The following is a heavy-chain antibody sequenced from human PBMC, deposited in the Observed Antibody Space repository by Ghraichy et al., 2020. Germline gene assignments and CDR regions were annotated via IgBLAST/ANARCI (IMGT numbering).Heavy chain of an antibody. D-gene: IGHD5-12*01. V-gene: IGHV4-34*01. J-gene: IGHJ4*02. CDR2: IDHTGNT. CDR3: GRKSHYDSVEF. CDR1: GGSFSGYF. Sequence: SETLSLTCAVYGGSFSGYFWSWIRQPPGKGLEWIGEIDHTGNTIYNPSLKSRVTMSVDTSKNQLSLKLTSVAAADTAVYYCGRKSHYDSVEFWGQGTLVIVPS.